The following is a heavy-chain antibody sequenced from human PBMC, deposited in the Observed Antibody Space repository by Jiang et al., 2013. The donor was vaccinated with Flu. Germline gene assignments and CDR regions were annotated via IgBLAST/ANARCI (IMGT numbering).Heavy chain of an antibody. CDR1: GGSISSYY. CDR3: ARGDYGGTYYFDY. V-gene: IGHV4-59*08. D-gene: IGHD4-23*01. CDR2: IYYSGST. Sequence: GLVKPSETLSLTCTVSGGSISSYYWSWIRQPPGKGLEWIGYIYYSGSTNYNPSLKSRVTISVDTSKNQFSLKLSSVTAADTAVYYCARGDYGGTYYFDYWGQGTLVTVSS. J-gene: IGHJ4*02.